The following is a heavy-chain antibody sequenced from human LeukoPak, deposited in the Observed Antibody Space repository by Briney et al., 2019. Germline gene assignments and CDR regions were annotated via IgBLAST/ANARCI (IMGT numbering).Heavy chain of an antibody. CDR1: GFTFSSYW. CDR3: ARRDGLPVPYMDV. CDR2: IKQDGSEK. V-gene: IGHV3-7*01. J-gene: IGHJ6*03. D-gene: IGHD5-24*01. Sequence: GSLRLSCAASGFTFSSYWMSWVRQAPGKGLEWVANIKQDGSEKYYVDSVKGRFTISRDNAKNSLYLQMNSLRAEDTAVYYCARRDGLPVPYMDVWGKGTTVTVSS.